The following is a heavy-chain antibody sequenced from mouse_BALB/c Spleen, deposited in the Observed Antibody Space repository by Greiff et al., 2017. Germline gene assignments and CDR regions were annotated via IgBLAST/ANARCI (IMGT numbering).Heavy chain of an antibody. Sequence: VQLKESGTVLARPGASVKMSCKASGYSFTSYWMHWVKQRPGQGLEWIGAIYPGNSDTSYNQKFKGKAKLTAVTSASTAYMELSSLTNEDSAVYYCTRYYGYDGEVMDYWGQGTSVTVSS. J-gene: IGHJ4*01. CDR2: IYPGNSDT. V-gene: IGHV1-5*01. D-gene: IGHD2-2*01. CDR3: TRYYGYDGEVMDY. CDR1: GYSFTSYW.